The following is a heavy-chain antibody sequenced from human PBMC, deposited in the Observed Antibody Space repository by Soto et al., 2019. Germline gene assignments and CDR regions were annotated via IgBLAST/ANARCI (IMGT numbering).Heavy chain of an antibody. J-gene: IGHJ4*02. D-gene: IGHD5-12*01. CDR2: IFSGGGT. CDR1: GFSVTANS. CDR3: HGYGY. V-gene: IGHV3-53*01. Sequence: VQVVESGGGLIQPGGSLRLSCEVSGFSVTANSMSWVRQAPGKGLEWVSVIFSGGGTDYVDSVKGRFTISRDISKNTLYIQMNSLRAEDTALYYCHGYGYWGQGTLVTVSS.